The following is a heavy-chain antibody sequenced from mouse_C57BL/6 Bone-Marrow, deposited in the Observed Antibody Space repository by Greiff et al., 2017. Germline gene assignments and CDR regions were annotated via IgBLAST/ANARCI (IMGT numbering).Heavy chain of an antibody. D-gene: IGHD1-1*01. CDR1: GYPFTDYE. CDR2: IDPETGGT. Sequence: SGAELLRPGASVTLSCKASGYPFTDYEMHWVKQTPVHGLEWIGAIDPETGGTAYNQKFKGKAILTADKSSSTAYMELRSLTSEDSAVYYCTRRGITTVVNYYAMDYWGQGTSVTVSS. V-gene: IGHV1-15*01. J-gene: IGHJ4*01. CDR3: TRRGITTVVNYYAMDY.